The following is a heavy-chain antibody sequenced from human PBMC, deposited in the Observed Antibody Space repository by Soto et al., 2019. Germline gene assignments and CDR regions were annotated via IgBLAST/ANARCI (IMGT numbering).Heavy chain of an antibody. V-gene: IGHV3-74*01. Sequence: LRLSCAASGFTFSSYWMHWVRQAPGKGLVWVSRINSDGSSTSYADSVKGRFTISRDNAKNTLYLQMNSLRAEDTAVYYCARSGPAGDYDFWSGYYTGINYYYYYGMDVWGQGTTVTVSS. J-gene: IGHJ6*02. CDR2: INSDGSST. D-gene: IGHD3-3*01. CDR3: ARSGPAGDYDFWSGYYTGINYYYYYGMDV. CDR1: GFTFSSYW.